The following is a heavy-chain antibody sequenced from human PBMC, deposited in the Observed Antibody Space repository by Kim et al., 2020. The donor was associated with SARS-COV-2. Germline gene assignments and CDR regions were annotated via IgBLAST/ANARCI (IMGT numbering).Heavy chain of an antibody. J-gene: IGHJ6*03. CDR3: ARVKPGSSTSRPTDFYYYYLDV. Sequence: SETLSLTCTVSGGSISGSYWSWIRQPPGKALEWIGYTFYSGTTNYNPSLKSRVTISVDTSKNQYSLKLTSVTAADTAVYYCARVKPGSSTSRPTDFYYYYLDVWGKGTTVTVSS. CDR1: GGSISGSY. V-gene: IGHV4-59*01. CDR2: TFYSGTT. D-gene: IGHD6-13*01.